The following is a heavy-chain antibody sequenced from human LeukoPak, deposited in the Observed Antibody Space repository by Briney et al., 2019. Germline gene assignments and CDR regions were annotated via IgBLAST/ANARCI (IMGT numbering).Heavy chain of an antibody. J-gene: IGHJ4*02. CDR3: ARDRGSGWYVY. Sequence: SETLSLTCTVSGGSIRTYYWSWIRQPAGKGLGWIGRIDTSGNTNYDPSLKGRITMSVDTSKNQFSLKLSSVTAADTAVYYCARDRGSGWYVYWGQGTLVTVSS. CDR1: GGSIRTYY. D-gene: IGHD6-19*01. V-gene: IGHV4-4*07. CDR2: IDTSGNT.